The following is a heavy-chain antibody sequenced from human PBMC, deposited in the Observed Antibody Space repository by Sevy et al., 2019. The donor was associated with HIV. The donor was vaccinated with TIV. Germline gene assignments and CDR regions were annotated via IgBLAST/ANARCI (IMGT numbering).Heavy chain of an antibody. V-gene: IGHV4-4*02. CDR3: ARVRVRGYCSGGSCYSTYYYYGMDV. Sequence: SETLSLTCAVSGGSISSSNWWSWVRQPPGKGLEWIGEIYHSGSTNYNSSLKSRVTISVDKSKNQFSLKLSSVTAADTAVYYCARVRVRGYCSGGSCYSTYYYYGMDVWGQGTTVTVSS. D-gene: IGHD2-15*01. CDR2: IYHSGST. J-gene: IGHJ6*02. CDR1: GGSISSSNW.